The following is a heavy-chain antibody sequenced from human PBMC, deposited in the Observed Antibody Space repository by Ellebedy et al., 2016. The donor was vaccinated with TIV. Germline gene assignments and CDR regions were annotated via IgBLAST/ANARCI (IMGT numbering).Heavy chain of an antibody. Sequence: AASVKVSCKASGGTFSSYAISWARQAPGQGLEWMGGIIPIFGTANYAQKFQGRVTITADKSTSTAYMELSSLRSEDTAVYYCARSESDYFDYWGQGTLVTVSS. CDR1: GGTFSSYA. V-gene: IGHV1-69*06. J-gene: IGHJ4*02. D-gene: IGHD3-10*01. CDR3: ARSESDYFDY. CDR2: IIPIFGTA.